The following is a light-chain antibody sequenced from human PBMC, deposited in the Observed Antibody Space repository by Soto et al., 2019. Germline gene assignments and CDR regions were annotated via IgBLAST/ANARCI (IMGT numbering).Light chain of an antibody. CDR3: QQANDFPYT. Sequence: DIQMTQSPSSLSASVGDRVTITCRASQSISSYLNWYQKRAGKAPKLLIYAASRLQSGVPSRFSGSGSGPDFTLTISGLQPEDVASYYCQQANDFPYTFGQGTKLEI. V-gene: IGKV1-39*01. J-gene: IGKJ2*01. CDR1: QSISSY. CDR2: AAS.